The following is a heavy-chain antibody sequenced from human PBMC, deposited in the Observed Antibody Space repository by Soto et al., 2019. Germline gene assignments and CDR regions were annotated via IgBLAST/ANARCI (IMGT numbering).Heavy chain of an antibody. J-gene: IGHJ6*02. V-gene: IGHV1-3*01. D-gene: IGHD3-9*01. CDR3: ARDLQSYDILTGYRYGMDV. CDR2: INAGNGNT. CDR1: GYPFTSFA. Sequence: ASVKVSCKASGYPFTSFAMHWVRQAPGQRLGWMGWINAGNGNTKYSQKFQGRVTITRDISASTAYMELSSLRSEDTAVYYCARDLQSYDILTGYRYGMDVWGQGTTVTVSS.